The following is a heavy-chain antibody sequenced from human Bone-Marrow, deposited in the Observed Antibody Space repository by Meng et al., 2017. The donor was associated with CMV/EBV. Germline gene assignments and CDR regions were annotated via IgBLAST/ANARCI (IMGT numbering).Heavy chain of an antibody. J-gene: IGHJ4*02. V-gene: IGHV3-66*02. CDR2: IYSGGST. Sequence: CAASGFTVSSNYMSWVRQAPGKGLECVSVIYSGGSTYYADSVKGRFTISRDNSKNTLFLQMSSLRGEDTTVCQCAKDVKRLRRPSSDSWGQGTLVTVSS. CDR1: GFTVSSNY. D-gene: IGHD4-17*01. CDR3: AKDVKRLRRPSSDS.